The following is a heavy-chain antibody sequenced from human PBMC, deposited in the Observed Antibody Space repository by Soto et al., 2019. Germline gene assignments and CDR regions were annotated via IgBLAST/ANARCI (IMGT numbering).Heavy chain of an antibody. CDR3: ARLPSRHLVDY. CDR1: GSSINSSGYY. J-gene: IGHJ4*02. V-gene: IGHV4-39*01. Sequence: SETLSLSCTVSGSSINSSGYYWGWLRQPPGKGMEWIGSMFYGMSTYYNPSLKSRVTVSVDTSKNQFYLNLRSVTAADTAVYYCARLPSRHLVDYWGQGTLVTVSS. D-gene: IGHD3-3*02. CDR2: MFYGMST.